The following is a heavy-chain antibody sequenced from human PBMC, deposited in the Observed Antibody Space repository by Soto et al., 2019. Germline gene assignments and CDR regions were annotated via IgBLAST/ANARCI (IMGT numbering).Heavy chain of an antibody. D-gene: IGHD3-3*01. CDR1: GYTFTSYG. Sequence: QVQLVQSGAEVKKPGASVKVSCKASGYTFTSYGISWVRQAPGQGLEWMGWMSAYNGNTNYAEKLQGRVTMTTDTSTSTDSMELRSLRSDDTAVYYCARDRVSYYDFWSGCATQFDPWGQGTLVTVSS. CDR2: MSAYNGNT. J-gene: IGHJ5*02. V-gene: IGHV1-18*01. CDR3: ARDRVSYYDFWSGCATQFDP.